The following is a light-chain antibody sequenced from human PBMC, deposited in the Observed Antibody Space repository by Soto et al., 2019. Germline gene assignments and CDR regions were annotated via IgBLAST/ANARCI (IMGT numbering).Light chain of an antibody. J-gene: IGLJ1*01. V-gene: IGLV2-14*01. CDR3: SSYASSSSFV. Sequence: QSALTQPASVSGSPGHWIIISCTGTSRDVGSYDYVSWYQHRPGKVPKLLFHEVSYRLSGVSKRFSGSKSVNTATLTISGLQAEDEAEYYCSSYASSSSFVFGTGTKVTVL. CDR2: EVS. CDR1: SRDVGSYDY.